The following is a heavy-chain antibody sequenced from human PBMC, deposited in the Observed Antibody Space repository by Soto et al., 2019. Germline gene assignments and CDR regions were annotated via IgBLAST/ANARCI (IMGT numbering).Heavy chain of an antibody. J-gene: IGHJ6*02. Sequence: SGSFISQYRSKGLYCVSSISSSSSYIYYADSVKGRFTISRDNAKNSLYLQMNSLRAEDTAVYYCARDLYDFWSGYYPYYYYCLDVWGPGIPVTV. D-gene: IGHD3-3*01. CDR3: ARDLYDFWSGYYPYYYYCLDV. CDR2: ISSSSSYI. V-gene: IGHV3-21*01. CDR1: S.